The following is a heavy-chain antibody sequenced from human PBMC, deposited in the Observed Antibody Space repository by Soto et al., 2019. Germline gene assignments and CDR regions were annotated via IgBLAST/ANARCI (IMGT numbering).Heavy chain of an antibody. CDR3: GRGPSPRAPAGGTPYYYAMDV. CDR2: MNPINGAT. D-gene: IGHD6-13*01. CDR1: GYDFTAYD. J-gene: IGHJ6*02. V-gene: IGHV1-8*02. Sequence: AAVKVSCKASGYDFTAYDINWVRQASGQGXEWMGWMNPINGATGSARRFQGRVSMTRNTATGTAYLELTSLRSDDSAVYYCGRGPSPRAPAGGTPYYYAMDVWGQGTTVTVSS.